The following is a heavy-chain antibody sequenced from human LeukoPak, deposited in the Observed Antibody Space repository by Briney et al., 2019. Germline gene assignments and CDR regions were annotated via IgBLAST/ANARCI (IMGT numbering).Heavy chain of an antibody. Sequence: PGGSLRLSCAASGFTFSSYSMKWVRQAPGKGLEWVSYISDSSAMYYADSVRGRFTISRDNAKNSLFLQMSSLRVEDTGVYYCARDGGYSGYDADCWGPGTLVTVSS. CDR3: ARDGGYSGYDADC. D-gene: IGHD5-12*01. J-gene: IGHJ4*02. CDR1: GFTFSSYS. CDR2: ISDSSAM. V-gene: IGHV3-48*01.